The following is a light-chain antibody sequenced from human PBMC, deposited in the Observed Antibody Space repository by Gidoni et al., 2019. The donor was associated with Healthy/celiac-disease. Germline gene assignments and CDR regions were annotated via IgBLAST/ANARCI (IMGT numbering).Light chain of an antibody. J-gene: IGLJ3*02. V-gene: IGLV2-14*01. CDR1: SSDVGGYNY. CDR2: DVS. Sequence: QSALPQPASVSGSPGQSITISCTGTSSDVGGYNYVSWYQQHPGKAPKLMIYDVSNRPSGVSNRFSGSKSGNTASLTISGLQAEDEADYYCSADTSSSTPWVFGGGTKLTVL. CDR3: SADTSSSTPWV.